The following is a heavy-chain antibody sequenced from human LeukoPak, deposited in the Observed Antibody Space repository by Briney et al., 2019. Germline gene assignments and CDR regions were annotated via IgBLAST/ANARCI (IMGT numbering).Heavy chain of an antibody. Sequence: AGGSLRPSCAASGFTISSYGFHWVRQAPGKGLEWVALIWYDGSNKYYADSVKGRFTISRDNSKNTLYLQINSLRAEDTAVYYCARSRGYRYGYFYYGMDVWGQGTTVTVSS. J-gene: IGHJ6*02. CDR3: ARSRGYRYGYFYYGMDV. V-gene: IGHV3-33*01. D-gene: IGHD5-18*01. CDR1: GFTISSYG. CDR2: IWYDGSNK.